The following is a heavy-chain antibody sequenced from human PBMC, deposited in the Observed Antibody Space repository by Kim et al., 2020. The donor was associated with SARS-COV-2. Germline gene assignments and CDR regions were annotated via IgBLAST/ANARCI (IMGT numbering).Heavy chain of an antibody. CDR3: ASIYNGWPPQLVPNRVTEGDADY. V-gene: IGHV3-48*02. D-gene: IGHD3-10*01. CDR1: GFTFSSYS. J-gene: IGHJ4*02. Sequence: GGSLRLSCAASGFTFSSYSMNWVRQAPGKGLEWVSYISSSSSTIYYADSVKGRFTISRDNAKNSLYLQMNSLRDEYTAVYYCASIYNGWPPQLVPNRVTEGDADYWGQGTLVTVSS. CDR2: ISSSSSTI.